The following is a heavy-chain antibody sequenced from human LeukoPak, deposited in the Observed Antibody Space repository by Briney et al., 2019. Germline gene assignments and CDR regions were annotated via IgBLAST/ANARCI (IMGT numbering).Heavy chain of an antibody. CDR1: GFTFSSYA. J-gene: IGHJ4*02. D-gene: IGHD3-10*01. V-gene: IGHV3-30-3*01. CDR2: ISYDGSNK. CDR3: ARDVRVTMVRGARFDY. Sequence: GRSLRLSCAASGFTFSSYAMHWVRQAPGKGLEWVAVISYDGSNKYYADSVKGRFTISRDNSKNTLYLQMNSLRAEDTAVYYCARDVRVTMVRGARFDYWGQGTLVTVSS.